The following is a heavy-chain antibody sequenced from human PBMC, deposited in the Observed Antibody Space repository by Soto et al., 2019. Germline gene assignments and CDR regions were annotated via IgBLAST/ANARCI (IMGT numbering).Heavy chain of an antibody. CDR3: ARRVPAAPKLWWFDP. J-gene: IGHJ5*02. Sequence: QVQLVQSGAEVKKPGASVKVSCKASGYTFTSYDINWVRQATGQGLEWMGWMNPNSGNTGYAQKFQGRVTMTRRTSISTAYMELSSLRSEDTAVYYCARRVPAAPKLWWFDPWGQGTLVTVSS. D-gene: IGHD2-2*01. V-gene: IGHV1-8*01. CDR1: GYTFTSYD. CDR2: MNPNSGNT.